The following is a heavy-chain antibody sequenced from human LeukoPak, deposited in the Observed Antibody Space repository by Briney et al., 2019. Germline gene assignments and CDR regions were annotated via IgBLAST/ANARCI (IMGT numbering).Heavy chain of an antibody. CDR2: ITPNSGGT. D-gene: IGHD3-9*01. J-gene: IGHJ5*02. Sequence: ASVKVSCKASGYAFTGYYIHWVRHAPGQGLEWMGWITPNSGGTNYAQKFQGRVTMTRDTSISTASLELRSLTSDDTAVYYCARLEGTGYRGGWFDPWGQGSLVTVSS. CDR3: ARLEGTGYRGGWFDP. CDR1: GYAFTGYY. V-gene: IGHV1-2*02.